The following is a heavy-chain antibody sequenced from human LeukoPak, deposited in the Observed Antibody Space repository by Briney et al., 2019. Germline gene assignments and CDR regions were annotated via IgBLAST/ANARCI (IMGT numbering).Heavy chain of an antibody. CDR2: ISSNGGST. V-gene: IGHV3-64*01. D-gene: IGHD2-15*01. J-gene: IGHJ4*02. CDR1: GFTFSSYA. CDR3: ASCSGGSCYSFDY. Sequence: GGSLRLSCAASGFTFSSYAMHWVRQAPGKGLEYVSAISSNGGSTYYANSVKGRFPISRDNSKNTLYLQMGSLRAEDMAVYYCASCSGGSCYSFDYWGQGTLVTVSS.